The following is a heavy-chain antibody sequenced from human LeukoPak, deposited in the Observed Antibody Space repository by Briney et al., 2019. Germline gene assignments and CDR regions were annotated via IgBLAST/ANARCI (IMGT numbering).Heavy chain of an antibody. Sequence: GASVKVSCKASGDSFSIFALSWVRQAPGQGLEWMGSVIPVFATPKYAQKFQGRATIIMDKSTSTGYMELTSLRSEDTAVYYCARGDSYSPFWFDSWGQGTLVIVSS. CDR2: VIPVFATP. CDR3: ARGDSYSPFWFDS. V-gene: IGHV1-69*05. CDR1: GDSFSIFA. D-gene: IGHD2-21*02. J-gene: IGHJ5*01.